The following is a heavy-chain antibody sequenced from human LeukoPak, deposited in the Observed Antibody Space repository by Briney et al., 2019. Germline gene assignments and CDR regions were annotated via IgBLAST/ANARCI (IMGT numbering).Heavy chain of an antibody. CDR3: ARSGSYSGPYVY. CDR2: IYTTGST. V-gene: IGHV4-4*07. J-gene: IGHJ4*02. D-gene: IGHD1-26*01. Sequence: KPSETLSLTCTVSGGSINNYYWSWIRQPAGKGLEWIGRIYTTGSTNYNPSLKSRITMSVDTSKNQFSLKLSSVTAADTAVYYCARSGSYSGPYVYWGQETVVTVSS. CDR1: GGSINNYY.